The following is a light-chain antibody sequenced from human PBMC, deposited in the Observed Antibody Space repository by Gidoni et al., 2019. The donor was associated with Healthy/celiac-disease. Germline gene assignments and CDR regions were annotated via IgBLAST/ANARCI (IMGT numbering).Light chain of an antibody. CDR3: QQRSNWPPLT. Sequence: VLTQSPATLSLSPGERATLSCRASQSVSSYLAWYQQKPGQAPRLLIYDASNRATGIPARFSGSGSGTDFTLTISSLEPEDFAVYYCQQRSNWPPLTFGGGTKVEIK. CDR1: QSVSSY. CDR2: DAS. V-gene: IGKV3-11*01. J-gene: IGKJ4*02.